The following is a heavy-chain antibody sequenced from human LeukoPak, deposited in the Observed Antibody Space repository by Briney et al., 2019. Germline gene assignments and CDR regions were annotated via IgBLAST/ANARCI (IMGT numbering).Heavy chain of an antibody. V-gene: IGHV3-11*01. Sequence: GGSLRLSCAASGFTFSDYYMSWIRQAPGKGLEWVSYISSSGSTIYYADSVKGRFTISRDNAKNSLYLQMNSLRAEDTAVYYCARDNRGNVLRFLEWLSPPPYYYGMDVWGQGTTVTVSS. CDR1: GFTFSDYY. D-gene: IGHD3-3*01. J-gene: IGHJ6*02. CDR3: ARDNRGNVLRFLEWLSPPPYYYGMDV. CDR2: ISSSGSTI.